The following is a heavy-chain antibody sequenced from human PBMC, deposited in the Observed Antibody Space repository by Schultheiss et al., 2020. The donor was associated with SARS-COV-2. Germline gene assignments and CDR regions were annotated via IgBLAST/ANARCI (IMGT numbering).Heavy chain of an antibody. CDR3: ARAPNSITIFGVVQDAFDI. CDR1: GFTFSDYY. J-gene: IGHJ3*02. V-gene: IGHV3-11*01. Sequence: GGSLRLSCAASGFTFSDYYMSWIRQAPGKGLEWVSYISSSGSTIYYADSVKGRFTISRDNAKNSLYLQMNSLRAEDTAVYYCARAPNSITIFGVVQDAFDIWGQGTMVTVSS. CDR2: ISSSGSTI. D-gene: IGHD3-3*01.